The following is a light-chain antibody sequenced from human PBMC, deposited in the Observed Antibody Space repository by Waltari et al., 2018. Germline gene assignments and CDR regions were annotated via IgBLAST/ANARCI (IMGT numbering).Light chain of an antibody. V-gene: IGKV1-39*01. CDR3: QQSESLSAT. Sequence: TCRASQSVSKYLAWYQQKPGQAPRLLIYAASSMHSGVPSRFSGSGYGTDFTLTISRLEPEDSATYYCQQSESLSATFGPGTKVDIK. J-gene: IGKJ1*01. CDR1: QSVSKY. CDR2: AAS.